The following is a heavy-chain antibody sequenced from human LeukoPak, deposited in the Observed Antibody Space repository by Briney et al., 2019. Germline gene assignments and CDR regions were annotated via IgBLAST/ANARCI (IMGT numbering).Heavy chain of an antibody. J-gene: IGHJ4*02. Sequence: GGSLRLSCAASGFTFGSHGMHWVRQAPGKGLEWVAVISHDGSNKYYADSVKGRFTISRDNSKNTLYLQMDSLRAEDTAVYYCAKRYDVLSGYYPPLDYWGQGTLVTVSS. V-gene: IGHV3-30*18. CDR2: ISHDGSNK. CDR1: GFTFGSHG. D-gene: IGHD3-3*01. CDR3: AKRYDVLSGYYPPLDY.